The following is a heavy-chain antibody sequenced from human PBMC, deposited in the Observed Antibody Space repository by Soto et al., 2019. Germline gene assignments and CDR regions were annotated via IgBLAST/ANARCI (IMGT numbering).Heavy chain of an antibody. J-gene: IGHJ6*02. Sequence: GGSLRLSCAASGFTFSSYWMHWVRQAPGKGLVWVSRINSDGSSTSYADSVKGRFTISRDNAKNTLYLQMNSLRAEDTAVYYCARAGGDYYYDMDVWGQGTTVTVS. D-gene: IGHD1-26*01. CDR3: ARAGGDYYYDMDV. CDR1: GFTFSSYW. V-gene: IGHV3-74*01. CDR2: INSDGSST.